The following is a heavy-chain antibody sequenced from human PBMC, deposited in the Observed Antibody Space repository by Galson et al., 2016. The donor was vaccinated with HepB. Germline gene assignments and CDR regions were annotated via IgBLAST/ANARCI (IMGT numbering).Heavy chain of an antibody. CDR3: ARLFTGYFDY. CDR1: GFSLSARGMR. J-gene: IGHJ4*02. Sequence: PALVKPTQTLTLTCTFSGFSLSARGMRVSWIRQPPGKALGWLARIDWDDDKFYSTSLKTRLTVSKDTSKKQVVLTMTNTDPVDTATYYCARLFTGYFDYWGQGTLVTVSS. D-gene: IGHD3-10*01. V-gene: IGHV2-70*04. CDR2: IDWDDDK.